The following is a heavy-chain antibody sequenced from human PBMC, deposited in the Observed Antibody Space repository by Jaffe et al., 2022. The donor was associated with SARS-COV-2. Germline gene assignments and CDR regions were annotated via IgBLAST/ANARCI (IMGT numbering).Heavy chain of an antibody. Sequence: QVQLVQSGAEVKKPGSAVKVSCKASGGNFKSFYINWVRQAPGQGPEWMGKIFPMVGATNYAQKFQGRITITADESANTAYLEVSSLRSDDTAVYYCARDDGFPYGHSWFDPWGQGTLVTVSS. D-gene: IGHD3-10*01. CDR3: ARDDGFPYGHSWFDP. CDR2: IFPMVGAT. V-gene: IGHV1-69*18. CDR1: GGNFKSFY. J-gene: IGHJ5*02.